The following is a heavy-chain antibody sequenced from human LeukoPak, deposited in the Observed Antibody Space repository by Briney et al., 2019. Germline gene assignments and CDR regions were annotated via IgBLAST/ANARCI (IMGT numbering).Heavy chain of an antibody. CDR1: GVSISSSY. V-gene: IGHV4-59*01. CDR3: ARDPGSCSGGSCSFYWYFDL. CDR2: ISYRGTT. Sequence: SETLSLTCTVSGVSISSSYWSWIRQPPGKGLEWIGYISYRGTTKYNPSLKSRVTMSFDTSKNQVSLNLTSVTAADTAVYYCARDPGSCSGGSCSFYWYFDLWGRGTLVTVSS. D-gene: IGHD2-15*01. J-gene: IGHJ2*01.